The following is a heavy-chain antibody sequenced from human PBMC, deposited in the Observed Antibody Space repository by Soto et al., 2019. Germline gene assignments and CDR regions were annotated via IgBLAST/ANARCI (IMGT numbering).Heavy chain of an antibody. J-gene: IGHJ4*02. CDR3: AKRNRYYFES. V-gene: IGHV3-23*01. CDR1: GFTFSAFA. CDR2: ISEGGGTP. Sequence: GGSLRLSCAASGFTFSAFAMSWVRQAPGKGLEWVSTISEGGGTPFYADSMKGRFTISRANSQNTLHLQMTTLRAEDTAVYFCAKRNRYYFESWSQGSLVTVSS.